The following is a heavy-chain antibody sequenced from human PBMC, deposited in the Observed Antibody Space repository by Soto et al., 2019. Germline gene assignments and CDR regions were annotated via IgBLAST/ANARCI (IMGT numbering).Heavy chain of an antibody. CDR1: GFTVSSNY. D-gene: IGHD3-22*01. CDR2: IYSGGST. J-gene: IGHJ3*02. V-gene: IGHV3-53*01. CDR3: ARDPCNYYDSSGYCLDAFDI. Sequence: SLRLSCAASGFTVSSNYMSWVRQAPGKGLEWVSVIYSGGSTYYADSVKGRFTISRDNSKNTLYLQMNSLRAEDTAVYYCARDPCNYYDSSGYCLDAFDIWGQGTMVTVSS.